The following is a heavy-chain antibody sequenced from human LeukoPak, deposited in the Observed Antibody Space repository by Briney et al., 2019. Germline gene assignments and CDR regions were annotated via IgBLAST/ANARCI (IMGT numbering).Heavy chain of an antibody. D-gene: IGHD4-23*01. Sequence: PGGSLRLSCAASGFTFSSYSMNWVRQAPGKGLEWVSYISSSSSTIYYADSVKGRFTISRDNAKNSLYLQMNSLRAEDTAVYYCAREMTTVAAYWGQGTLVTVSS. CDR1: GFTFSSYS. CDR3: AREMTTVAAY. CDR2: ISSSSSTI. J-gene: IGHJ4*02. V-gene: IGHV3-48*01.